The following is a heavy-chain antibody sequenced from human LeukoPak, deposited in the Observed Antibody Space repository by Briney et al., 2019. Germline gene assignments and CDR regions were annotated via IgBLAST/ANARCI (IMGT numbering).Heavy chain of an antibody. Sequence: GGSLRLSCAASGFTFSSYSMNWVRQAPGKGLECVSSISTSSSYIYYAASVKGRFTISRDNAKNSLYLQMTRVRAEDTALCYCAKDLPLGAYYGSGSYSPAWGQGTLVTVSS. CDR3: AKDLPLGAYYGSGSYSPA. V-gene: IGHV3-21*04. CDR1: GFTFSSYS. J-gene: IGHJ5*02. D-gene: IGHD3-10*01. CDR2: ISTSSSYI.